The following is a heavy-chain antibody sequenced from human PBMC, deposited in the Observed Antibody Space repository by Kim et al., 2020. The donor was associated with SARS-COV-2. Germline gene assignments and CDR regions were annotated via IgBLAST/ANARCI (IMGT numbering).Heavy chain of an antibody. D-gene: IGHD2-2*01. CDR3: ARGQGIVVVPAALRNRRRLDP. Sequence: SETLSLTCAVYGGSFSGYYWSWIRQPPGKGLEWIGEINHSGSTNYNPSLKSRVTISVDTSKNQFSLKLSSVTAADTAVYYCARGQGIVVVPAALRNRRRLDPWGQGTLVTVSS. CDR2: INHSGST. V-gene: IGHV4-34*01. J-gene: IGHJ5*02. CDR1: GGSFSGYY.